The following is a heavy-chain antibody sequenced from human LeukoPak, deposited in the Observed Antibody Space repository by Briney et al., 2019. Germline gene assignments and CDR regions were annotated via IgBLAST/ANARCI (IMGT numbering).Heavy chain of an antibody. J-gene: IGHJ4*02. CDR2: INPNSGDT. D-gene: IGHD3/OR15-3a*01. CDR3: ARRGYEFSDLDN. Sequence: ASVKVSCKASGYTFTGYFMHWVRQAPGQGLEWMGWINPNSGDTNYAQKFQGRVAMTRDTSMNTVYMELSSLRSDDTAVYYCARRGYEFSDLDNWGQGTLVTVSS. V-gene: IGHV1-2*02. CDR1: GYTFTGYF.